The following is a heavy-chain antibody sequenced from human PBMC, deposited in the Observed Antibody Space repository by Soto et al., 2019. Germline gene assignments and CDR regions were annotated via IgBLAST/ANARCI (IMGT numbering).Heavy chain of an antibody. D-gene: IGHD5-18*01. Sequence: QVQLVESGGGVVQPGRSLRLSCTASGFTFINYALHWVRQAPGKGLEWVAVISYDGSNKYYADSVKGRFTISRDNSKNPLYLQVRNLRAEDTAVYSCAGGGTDTAMVGDYWGQGTLVTVSS. CDR1: GFTFINYA. CDR3: AGGGTDTAMVGDY. J-gene: IGHJ4*02. CDR2: ISYDGSNK. V-gene: IGHV3-30*03.